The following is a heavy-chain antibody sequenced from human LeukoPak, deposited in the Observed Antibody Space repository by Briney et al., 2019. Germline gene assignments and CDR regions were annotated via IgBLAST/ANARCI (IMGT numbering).Heavy chain of an antibody. V-gene: IGHV3-64*01. Sequence: GGSLRLSCAASGFTFSSYAMHWVRQAPGKGLEYVSAISSNGGSTYYANSVKGRFTISRDNSKNTLYLQMGSLRAEDMAVYYCARVGYTSYYYYGMDVWGQGTTVAVSS. D-gene: IGHD6-13*01. CDR1: GFTFSSYA. J-gene: IGHJ6*02. CDR2: ISSNGGST. CDR3: ARVGYTSYYYYGMDV.